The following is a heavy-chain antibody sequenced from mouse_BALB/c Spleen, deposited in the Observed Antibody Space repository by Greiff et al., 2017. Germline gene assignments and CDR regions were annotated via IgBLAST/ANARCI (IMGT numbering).Heavy chain of an antibody. J-gene: IGHJ3*01. CDR2: ILPGSGST. CDR1: GYTFSSYW. Sequence: VQLQQSGAELMKPGASVKISCKATGYTFSSYWIEWVKQRPGHGLEWIGEILPGSGSTNYNEKFKGKATFTADTSSNTAYMQLSSLTSEDSAVYYCARGAPWDYGAYWGQGTLVTVSA. CDR3: ARGAPWDYGAY. D-gene: IGHD2-4*01. V-gene: IGHV1-9*01.